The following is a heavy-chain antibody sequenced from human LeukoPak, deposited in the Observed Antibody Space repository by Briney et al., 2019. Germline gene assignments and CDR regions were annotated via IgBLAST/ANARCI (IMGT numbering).Heavy chain of an antibody. Sequence: ASVKVSCKASGYTFTSYYMHWVRQAPGQGLEWMGIINPSGGSTSYAQKFQGRVTMTRDTSTSTVYMELSSLRSEDTAVYYCARVASGSYFFGGFFDYWGQGTLVTVSS. J-gene: IGHJ4*02. V-gene: IGHV1-46*01. CDR3: ARVASGSYFFGGFFDY. CDR2: INPSGGST. D-gene: IGHD1-26*01. CDR1: GYTFTSYY.